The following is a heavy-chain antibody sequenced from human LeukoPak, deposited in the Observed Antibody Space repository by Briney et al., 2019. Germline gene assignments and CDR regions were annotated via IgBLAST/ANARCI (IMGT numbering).Heavy chain of an antibody. V-gene: IGHV3-23*01. D-gene: IGHD6-19*01. CDR2: ISSSGGST. J-gene: IGHJ4*02. CDR3: AKGFSVAGSFH. Sequence: ETLSLTCAVYGGSFSGYYWSWIRQAPGKGLEWVSTISSSGGSTYYADSVKGRFTISRDNSKNTLYLQMNSLRAEDTAVYYCAKGFSVAGSFHWGQGTLVTVSS. CDR1: GGSFSGYY.